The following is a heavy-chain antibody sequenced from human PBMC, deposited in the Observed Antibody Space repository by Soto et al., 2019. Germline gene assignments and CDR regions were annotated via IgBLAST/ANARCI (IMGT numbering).Heavy chain of an antibody. CDR1: GFTFSSYS. D-gene: IGHD3-22*01. CDR2: ISSSSSYI. V-gene: IGHV3-21*01. J-gene: IGHJ4*02. Sequence: GGSLRLSCAASGFTFSSYSMNWVRQAPGKGLEWVSSISSSSSYIYYADSVKGRFTISRDNAKNSLYLQMNSLRAEDTAVYYCARLLSHGLVVVITFFDYWGQGTLVTVSS. CDR3: ARLLSHGLVVVITFFDY.